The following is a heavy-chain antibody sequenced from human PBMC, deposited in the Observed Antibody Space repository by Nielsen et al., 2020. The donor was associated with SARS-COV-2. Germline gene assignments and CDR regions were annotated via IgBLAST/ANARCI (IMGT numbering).Heavy chain of an antibody. Sequence: SLKISCAASGFIFDRYAMHWVRQAPGKGLESVAVISYDGTGKKYADSVKGRFTISSDGSKSTLYLQMNSLRAEDTAVYYCAKSRRRGYIYGPLDSWGQGTLVTVSS. CDR1: GFIFDRYA. J-gene: IGHJ4*02. CDR3: AKSRRRGYIYGPLDS. V-gene: IGHV3-30*04. D-gene: IGHD5-18*01. CDR2: ISYDGTGK.